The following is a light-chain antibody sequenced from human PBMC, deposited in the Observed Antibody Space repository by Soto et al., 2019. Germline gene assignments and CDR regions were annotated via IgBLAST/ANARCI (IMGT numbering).Light chain of an antibody. CDR3: SSYTTFFTNV. Sequence: QSALTQPASVSGSPGQSITISCTGTSSDVGGYDFVSWYQQHPDKAPKLIIYEVTNRPSGVSSRFSGSKSGNTASLTISGLQAEDEADYYCSSYTTFFTNVFGGGTKLTVL. CDR1: SSDVGGYDF. V-gene: IGLV2-14*01. J-gene: IGLJ2*01. CDR2: EVT.